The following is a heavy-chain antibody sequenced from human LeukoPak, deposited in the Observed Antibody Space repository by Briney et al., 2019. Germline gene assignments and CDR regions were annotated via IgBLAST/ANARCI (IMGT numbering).Heavy chain of an antibody. CDR3: ARLSGYSSGWYPAQFNWFDP. CDR1: GFTASSNY. J-gene: IGHJ5*02. V-gene: IGHV3-66*01. Sequence: GSLRLSCAASGFTASSNYMSWVRQAPGKGLEWVSVIYSGGSTYYADSVKGRFTISRDNSKNTLYLQMNSLRAEDTAVYYCARLSGYSSGWYPAQFNWFDPWGQGTLVTVSS. D-gene: IGHD6-19*01. CDR2: IYSGGST.